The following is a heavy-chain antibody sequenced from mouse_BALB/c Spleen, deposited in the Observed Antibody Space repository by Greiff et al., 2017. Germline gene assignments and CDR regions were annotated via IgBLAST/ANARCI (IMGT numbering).Heavy chain of an antibody. D-gene: IGHD1-1*01. CDR1: GFNIKDTY. J-gene: IGHJ4*01. V-gene: IGHV14-3*02. CDR2: IDPANGNT. Sequence: VQLQQSGAELVKPGASVKLSCTASGFNIKDTYMHWVKQRPEQGLEWIGRIDPANGNTNYDPKFQGKATITADTSSNTAYLQLSSLTSEDTAVYYCARDSSPGAMDYWGQGTSVTVSS. CDR3: ARDSSPGAMDY.